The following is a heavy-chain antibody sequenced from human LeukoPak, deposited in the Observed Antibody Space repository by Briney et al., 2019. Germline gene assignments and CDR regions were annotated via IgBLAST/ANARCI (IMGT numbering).Heavy chain of an antibody. Sequence: APVKVSCKASGGTFCSYAISWVRQAPGHGLEWLGGILPIFGIANYAQKFQGRVTITADESTSTAHMERNSLRSEDTAVYYFARGTTRGYYLLGYWGQGTLVTVSS. CDR3: ARGTTRGYYLLGY. CDR2: ILPIFGIA. D-gene: IGHD1-14*01. J-gene: IGHJ4*02. CDR1: GGTFCSYA. V-gene: IGHV1-69*13.